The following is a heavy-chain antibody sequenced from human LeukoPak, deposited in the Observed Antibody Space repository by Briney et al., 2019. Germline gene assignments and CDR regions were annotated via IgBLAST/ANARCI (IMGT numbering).Heavy chain of an antibody. CDR3: ARNVGSGYYYYFDY. D-gene: IGHD3-22*01. V-gene: IGHV3-20*04. Sequence: GGSLRLSCAASGFTFDDHGMSWVRQAPGTGLEWVSGIKWDGGSTGYEDTVKGRFTISRDNAKNYLYLQMNSLRAEDTALYYCARNVGSGYYYYFDYWGQGTLVTVSS. CDR2: IKWDGGST. J-gene: IGHJ4*02. CDR1: GFTFDDHG.